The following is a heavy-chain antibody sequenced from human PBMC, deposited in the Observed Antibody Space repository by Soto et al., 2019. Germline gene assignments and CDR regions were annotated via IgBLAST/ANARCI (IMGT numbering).Heavy chain of an antibody. D-gene: IGHD5-18*01. CDR2: IYYSGST. J-gene: IGHJ5*02. CDR3: ARSYDGYSYGYGGWFDP. CDR1: GGSISSYY. Sequence: PSETLSLTCTVSGGSISSYYWSWIRQPPGKGLEWIGYIYYSGSTNYNPSLKSRVTISVDTSKNQFSLKLSSVTAADTAVYYCARSYDGYSYGYGGWFDPWGQGTLVTVSS. V-gene: IGHV4-59*01.